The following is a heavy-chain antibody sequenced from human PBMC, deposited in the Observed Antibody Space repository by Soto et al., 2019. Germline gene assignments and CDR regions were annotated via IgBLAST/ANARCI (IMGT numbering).Heavy chain of an antibody. Sequence: EVQLVQSGAEVKKSGESLKISCQVSGFRFNSYWIGWVRQTPGKGLEWVAIVYPDDFNVRYSPSFQGRVTISADRSISTAFLQWTSLNPSDTGIYFCARGSSGSSGYFDLWGLGTVVTATS. J-gene: IGHJ4*02. D-gene: IGHD1-26*01. CDR3: ARGSSGSSGYFDL. CDR1: GFRFNSYW. CDR2: VYPDDFNV. V-gene: IGHV5-51*01.